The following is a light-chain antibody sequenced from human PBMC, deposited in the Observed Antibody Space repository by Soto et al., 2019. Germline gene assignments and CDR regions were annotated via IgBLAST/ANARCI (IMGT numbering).Light chain of an antibody. CDR2: VGS. V-gene: IGKV3-20*01. Sequence: VLTQSPGTLALPPGERATLSCKTSQSITSMYLAWYQQKHGQPPRLRIYVGSNRATGIPDRYSGSGAGTDFALYICPMGPVDFAVYHCLQYASSPFAFDPGNKVVIK. CDR3: LQYASSPFA. CDR1: QSITSMY. J-gene: IGKJ3*01.